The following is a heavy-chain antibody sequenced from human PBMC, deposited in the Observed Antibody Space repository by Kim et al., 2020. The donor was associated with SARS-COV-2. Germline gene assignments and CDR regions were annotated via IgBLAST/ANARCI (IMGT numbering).Heavy chain of an antibody. CDR3: AQYSSGWYYYYGMDV. CDR2: INHSGST. D-gene: IGHD6-19*01. V-gene: IGHV4-34*01. CDR1: GGSFSGYY. J-gene: IGHJ6*02. Sequence: SETLSLTCAVYGGSFSGYYWSWIRQPPGKGLEWIGEINHSGSTNYNPSLKSRVTISVDTSKNQFSLKLSSVTAADTAVYYCAQYSSGWYYYYGMDVWGQGTTVTVSS.